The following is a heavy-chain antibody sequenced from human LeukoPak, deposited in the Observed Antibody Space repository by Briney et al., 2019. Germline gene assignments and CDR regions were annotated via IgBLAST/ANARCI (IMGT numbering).Heavy chain of an antibody. CDR3: ARDPDITIFGVVIIFDY. CDR1: GGTFSSYA. Sequence: SVKVSCKASGGTFSSYAISWVRQAPGQGLEWMGRIIPILGIANYAQKFQGRVTITADKSTSTAYMELSSLRSEDTAVYYCARDPDITIFGVVIIFDYWGQGTLVTVSS. CDR2: IIPILGIA. J-gene: IGHJ4*02. D-gene: IGHD3-3*01. V-gene: IGHV1-69*04.